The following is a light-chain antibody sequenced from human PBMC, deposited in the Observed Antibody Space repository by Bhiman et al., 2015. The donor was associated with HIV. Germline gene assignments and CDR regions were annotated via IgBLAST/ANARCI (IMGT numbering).Light chain of an antibody. CDR1: TLSDRF. J-gene: IGLJ1*01. CDR2: EGS. Sequence: SYEVTQPPSVSVSPGQTATITCSGETLSDRFVSWYQQRPRQSPVLVIFEGSWRPSGIPERFAGSTSGNTATLTISEAQSVDEADYYCQAWDSGTAVFGAGTKVTVL. CDR3: QAWDSGTAV. V-gene: IGLV3-1*01.